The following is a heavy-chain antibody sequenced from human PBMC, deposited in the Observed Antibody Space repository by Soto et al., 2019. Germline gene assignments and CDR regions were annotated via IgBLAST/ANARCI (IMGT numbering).Heavy chain of an antibody. Sequence: PGGSLRLSCAASGFTFSDYYMSWIRQAPGKGLEWISYISTTSAYTNYADSVEGRFTVSRDNAKNSLYLQMDSLRAEDTAVYYCASQLGYCSGGSCFLPFGPWGQGTPVTVSS. CDR3: ASQLGYCSGGSCFLPFGP. J-gene: IGHJ5*02. V-gene: IGHV3-11*06. D-gene: IGHD2-15*01. CDR2: ISTTSAYT. CDR1: GFTFSDYY.